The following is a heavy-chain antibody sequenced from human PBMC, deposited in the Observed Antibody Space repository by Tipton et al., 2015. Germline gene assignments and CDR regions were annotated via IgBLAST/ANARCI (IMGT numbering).Heavy chain of an antibody. D-gene: IGHD4-17*01. CDR2: IYYSGST. CDR3: ARSRYTVTPDS. Sequence: TLSLTCSVSGGSISSSSYYWDWIRQPPGKELEWIGNIYYSGSTDYNPSLNSRLTISIDTSRNQFSLKLSSVTAAVTAVYYCARSRYTVTPDSWGQGTLVTVSS. J-gene: IGHJ4*02. V-gene: IGHV4-39*01. CDR1: GGSISSSSYY.